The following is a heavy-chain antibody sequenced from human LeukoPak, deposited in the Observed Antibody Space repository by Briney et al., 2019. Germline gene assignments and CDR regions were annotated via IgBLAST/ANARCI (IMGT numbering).Heavy chain of an antibody. V-gene: IGHV3-21*01. CDR2: ISTSSSYI. J-gene: IGHJ5*02. CDR3: AKDANIVVVPAADLDP. CDR1: GFTFSSYS. Sequence: GGSLRLSCAASGFTFSSYSMSWVRQAPGKGLEWVSFISTSSSYIHNADSVKGRFTISRDNAENSLYLQMNSLRAEDTAVYYCAKDANIVVVPAADLDPWGQGTLVTVSS. D-gene: IGHD2-2*01.